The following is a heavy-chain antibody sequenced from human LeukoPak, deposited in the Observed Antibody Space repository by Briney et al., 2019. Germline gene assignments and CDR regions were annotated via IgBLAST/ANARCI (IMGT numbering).Heavy chain of an antibody. Sequence: SETLSLTCTVSGGSISSGDYYWSWICQPPGKGLEWIGYIYYSGSTYYNPSLKSRVTISVDTSKNQFSLKLSSVTAADTAVYYCARASGSYYPYYFDYWGQGTLVTVSS. CDR3: ARASGSYYPYYFDY. CDR2: IYYSGST. J-gene: IGHJ4*02. V-gene: IGHV4-30-4*08. CDR1: GGSISSGDYY. D-gene: IGHD1-26*01.